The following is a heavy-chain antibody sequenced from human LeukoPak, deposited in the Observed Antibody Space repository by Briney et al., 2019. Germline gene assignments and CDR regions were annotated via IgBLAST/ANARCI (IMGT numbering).Heavy chain of an antibody. CDR3: ARGIVVVPAAIGRVDYYYMDV. CDR1: GGSIISYY. CDR2: TYTSGST. J-gene: IGHJ6*03. V-gene: IGHV4-4*07. D-gene: IGHD2-2*01. Sequence: PSETLSLTCTVSGGSIISYYWSWIRQPAGKGLEWIGRTYTSGSTNYNSSLKSRVSMSVDTSKNQFSLKLSSVTAADTAVYYCARGIVVVPAAIGRVDYYYMDVWGKGTTVTVS.